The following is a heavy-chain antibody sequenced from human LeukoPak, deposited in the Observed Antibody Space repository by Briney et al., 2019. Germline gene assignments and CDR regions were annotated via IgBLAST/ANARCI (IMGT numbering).Heavy chain of an antibody. V-gene: IGHV3-53*01. CDR3: AKDGTVVTAIQPYYFDY. J-gene: IGHJ4*02. CDR1: GFTVSSNY. CDR2: IYSGGST. Sequence: GGSLRLSCAASGFTVSSNYMSWVRQAPGKGLECISVIYSGGSTDYADSVKGRLTISRDNSKNTLYLQMNSLRAEDTAVYYCAKDGTVVTAIQPYYFDYWGQGTLVTVSS. D-gene: IGHD2-21*02.